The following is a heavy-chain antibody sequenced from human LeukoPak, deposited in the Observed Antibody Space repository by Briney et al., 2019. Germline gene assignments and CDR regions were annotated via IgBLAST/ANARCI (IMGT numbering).Heavy chain of an antibody. CDR3: ARDRFVVGPAAFDY. CDR2: INPNSGGT. J-gene: IGHJ4*02. Sequence: AAVTVSCKASGYTFTGYYMHMVRQAPGQGLEWVGWINPNSGGTNYAQKFQGRVTMTRDTSISTAYLELSRLRSDDTAVYYCARDRFVVGPAAFDYWGQGTLVTVSS. V-gene: IGHV1-2*02. D-gene: IGHD2-2*01. CDR1: GYTFTGYY.